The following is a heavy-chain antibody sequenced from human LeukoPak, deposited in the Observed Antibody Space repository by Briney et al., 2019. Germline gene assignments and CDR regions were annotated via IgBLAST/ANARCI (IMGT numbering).Heavy chain of an antibody. Sequence: ASVKVSCKASGYTFTGYYMHWVRQAPGQGLEWMGRINPNSGGTNYALKFQGRVTMTRDTSISTAYMELSRLRSDDTAVYYCARVAKKEDWFDPWGQGTLVTVSS. J-gene: IGHJ5*02. D-gene: IGHD2-21*01. V-gene: IGHV1-2*06. CDR3: ARVAKKEDWFDP. CDR1: GYTFTGYY. CDR2: INPNSGGT.